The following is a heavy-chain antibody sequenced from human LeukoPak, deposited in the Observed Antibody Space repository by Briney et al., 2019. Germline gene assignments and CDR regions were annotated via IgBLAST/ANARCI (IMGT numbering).Heavy chain of an antibody. CDR1: GFIFNNYV. D-gene: IGHD3-22*01. CDR3: AKGSSGYFFDL. J-gene: IGHJ4*02. V-gene: IGHV3-23*01. CDR2: ISNDGGGT. Sequence: GGSLRLSCAASGFIFNNYVLVWVRQAAGKGLEGVSAISNDGGGTTYADFVKGRFSVSRDNSKNTLFLQMNSLRAEDTALYYCAKGSSGYFFDLWGQGTLVTVSS.